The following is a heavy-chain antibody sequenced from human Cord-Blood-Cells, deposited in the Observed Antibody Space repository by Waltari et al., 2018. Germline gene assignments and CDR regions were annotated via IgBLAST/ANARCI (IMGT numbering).Heavy chain of an antibody. CDR3: ARGRDY. V-gene: IGHV4-34*01. CDR1: GGSFSGYY. Sequence: AGLLTPSETLSLTCAVYGGSFSGYYWSWIRQPPGKGLEWIGEINHSGSTNYNPSLKSRVTISVDTSKNQFSLKLSSVTAADTAVYYCARGRDYWGQGTLVTVSS. J-gene: IGHJ4*02. CDR2: INHSGST.